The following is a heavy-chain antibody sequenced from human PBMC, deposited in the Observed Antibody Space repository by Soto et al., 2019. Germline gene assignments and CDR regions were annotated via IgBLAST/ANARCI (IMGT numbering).Heavy chain of an antibody. J-gene: IGHJ6*02. D-gene: IGHD5-12*01. V-gene: IGHV4-34*01. Sequence: SETLSLTCAVYGGSFSGYYWSWIRQPPGKGLEWIGEINHSGSTNYNPSLKSRVTISVDTSKNQFSLKLSSVTAADTAVYYCARVKAGGYDRYYYYYGMDVWGQGTTVTVSS. CDR2: INHSGST. CDR3: ARVKAGGYDRYYYYYGMDV. CDR1: GGSFSGYY.